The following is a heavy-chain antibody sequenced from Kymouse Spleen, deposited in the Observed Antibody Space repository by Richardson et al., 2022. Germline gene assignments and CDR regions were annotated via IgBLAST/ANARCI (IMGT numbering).Heavy chain of an antibody. D-gene: IGHD3-10*01. J-gene: IGHJ6*02. Sequence: EVQLVESGGGLVQPGRSLRLSCAASGFTFDDYAMHWVRQAPGKGLEWVSGISWNSGSIGYADSVKGRFTISRDNAKNSLYLQMNSLRAEDTALYYCAKDPMVRGVYYYYYGMDVWGQGTTVTVSS. CDR2: ISWNSGSI. CDR1: GFTFDDYA. V-gene: IGHV3-9*01. CDR3: AKDPMVRGVYYYYYGMDV.